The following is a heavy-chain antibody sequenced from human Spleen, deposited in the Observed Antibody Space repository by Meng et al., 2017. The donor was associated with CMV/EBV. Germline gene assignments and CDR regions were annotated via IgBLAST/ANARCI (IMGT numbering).Heavy chain of an antibody. Sequence: QGQLQQWGAGLLKPSETLSRTCAVYGGSFSGYYWSWTRQPPGKGLEWIGEINHSGSTNYNPSLKSRVTISVDTSKNQFSLKLSSVTAADTAVYYCARDGDGYPTDYWGQGTLVTVSS. J-gene: IGHJ4*02. CDR3: ARDGDGYPTDY. V-gene: IGHV4-34*01. D-gene: IGHD5-24*01. CDR2: INHSGST. CDR1: GGSFSGYY.